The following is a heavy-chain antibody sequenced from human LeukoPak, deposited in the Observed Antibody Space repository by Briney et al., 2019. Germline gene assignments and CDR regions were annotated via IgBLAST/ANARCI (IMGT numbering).Heavy chain of an antibody. V-gene: IGHV3-30*02. Sequence: GGSLRLSCAASGFTFSSYGMHWVRQAPGKGLEWVAFIRYDGSNKYYADSVKGRFTISRDNSKNTLYLQMNSLRAEDTAVYYCARDLEVRGPAVYGMDVWGQGTTVTVSS. CDR1: GFTFSSYG. CDR3: ARDLEVRGPAVYGMDV. J-gene: IGHJ6*02. D-gene: IGHD3-10*01. CDR2: IRYDGSNK.